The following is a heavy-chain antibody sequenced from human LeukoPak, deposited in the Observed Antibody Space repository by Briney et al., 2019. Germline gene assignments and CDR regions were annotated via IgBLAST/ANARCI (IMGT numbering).Heavy chain of an antibody. CDR1: GLTFSSYW. D-gene: IGHD3-10*01. CDR3: ARGPMVRTNLFDY. J-gene: IGHJ4*02. CDR2: INSDGSRT. Sequence: QPGGSLRLSCAASGLTFSSYWMHWVRQAPGKGLVRVSRINSDGSRTSYADSVKGRFTISRDNAKNTLYLQMNSLRAEDTAVYYCARGPMVRTNLFDYWGQGTLVTVSS. V-gene: IGHV3-74*01.